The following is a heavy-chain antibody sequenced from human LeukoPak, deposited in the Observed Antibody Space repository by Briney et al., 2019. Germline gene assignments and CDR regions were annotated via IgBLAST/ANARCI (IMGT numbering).Heavy chain of an antibody. V-gene: IGHV3-49*04. CDR1: GFTFSSSA. CDR2: IRSKPYGGTT. J-gene: IGHJ4*02. D-gene: IGHD3-22*01. CDR3: TRGDYYDSGGYYFLFDY. Sequence: GGSLRLSCAASGFTFSSSAMTWVRQAPGKGLEWVGFIRSKPYGGTTEYAASVKGRFTISRDDSESIAYLQMNSLKTEDTAVYYCTRGDYYDSGGYYFLFDYWGQGTLVAVSS.